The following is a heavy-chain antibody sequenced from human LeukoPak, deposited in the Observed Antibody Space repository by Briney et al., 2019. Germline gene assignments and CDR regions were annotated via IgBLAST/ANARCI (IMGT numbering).Heavy chain of an antibody. Sequence: PGGSLRLSCAASGFTFSSYGMHWVRQAPGKGLEWVSYISSSSSYTNYADSVKGRFTISRDNAKNSLYLQMNSLRAEDTAVYYCASGDFWSGYYSAGYGYWGQGTLVTVSS. CDR3: ASGDFWSGYYSAGYGY. J-gene: IGHJ4*02. V-gene: IGHV3-21*05. CDR2: ISSSSSYT. CDR1: GFTFSSYG. D-gene: IGHD3-3*01.